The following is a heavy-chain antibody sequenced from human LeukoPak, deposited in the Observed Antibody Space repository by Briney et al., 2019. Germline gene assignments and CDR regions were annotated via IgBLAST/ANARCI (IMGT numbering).Heavy chain of an antibody. Sequence: PSETLSLTCIVSGGSISTYYWSWIRQPPGKGLEWIGYIYYSGSTNYNPSLKSRVTISVDTSKNQFSLTLTSVTVADTAFYYCARGGIRGYSAFDNLDFWGLGTHVTVSS. D-gene: IGHD5-12*01. CDR1: GGSISTYY. CDR2: IYYSGST. V-gene: IGHV4-59*01. CDR3: ARGGIRGYSAFDNLDF. J-gene: IGHJ4*02.